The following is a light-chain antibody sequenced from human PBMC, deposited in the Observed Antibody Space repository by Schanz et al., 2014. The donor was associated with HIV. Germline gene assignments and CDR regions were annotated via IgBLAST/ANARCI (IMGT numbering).Light chain of an antibody. Sequence: QSVLTQPPSVSGAPGQRVTISCTGSSSNIGAGYDVHWYKQLPETAPKLLIFGDNNRPSGVPARFSGSKSGSSASLAISGLQSEDEADYYCAAWDVNLNGPVFGGGTKLTVL. CDR1: SSNIGAGYD. CDR3: AAWDVNLNGPV. CDR2: GDN. V-gene: IGLV1-40*01. J-gene: IGLJ2*01.